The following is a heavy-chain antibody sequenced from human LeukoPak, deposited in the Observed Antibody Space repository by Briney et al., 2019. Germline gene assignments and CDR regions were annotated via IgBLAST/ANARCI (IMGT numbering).Heavy chain of an antibody. CDR1: GFIFSDYY. J-gene: IGHJ4*02. CDR2: ISNSGSTI. V-gene: IGHV3-11*01. Sequence: GGSLRLSRAASGFIFSDYYMNWIRQAPGKGLEWVSYISNSGSTIYYADSVKGRFSISRDNAKNSMFLQVNSLRAEDTAVYYCARSTGPSYNFWTGYYYFDYWGQGTLVTVSS. D-gene: IGHD3-3*01. CDR3: ARSTGPSYNFWTGYYYFDY.